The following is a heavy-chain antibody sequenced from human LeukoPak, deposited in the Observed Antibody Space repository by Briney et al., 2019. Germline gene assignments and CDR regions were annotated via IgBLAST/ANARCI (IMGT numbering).Heavy chain of an antibody. V-gene: IGHV4-59*01. CDR1: GGSISSYY. CDR2: IYYSGST. D-gene: IGHD3-22*01. Sequence: SETLSLTCTVSGGSISSYYWSWLRQPPGKGLEWIGYIYYSGSTNYNPSLKSRVTISVGTSKNQFSLKLSSVTAADTAVYYCARFLVERLYYDPKYYFDYWGQGTLVTVSS. J-gene: IGHJ4*02. CDR3: ARFLVERLYYDPKYYFDY.